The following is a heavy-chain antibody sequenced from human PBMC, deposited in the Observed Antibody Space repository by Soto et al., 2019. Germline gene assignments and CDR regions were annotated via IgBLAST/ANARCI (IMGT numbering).Heavy chain of an antibody. Sequence: ASVKVSCKASGGTFSSYAISWVRQAPGQGLEWMGGIIPIFGTANYAQKFQGRVTITADESTSTAYMELSSLRSEDTAVYYCARGADENWKIGGWFDPWGQGTLVTVSS. V-gene: IGHV1-69*13. CDR3: ARGADENWKIGGWFDP. D-gene: IGHD1-1*01. J-gene: IGHJ5*02. CDR2: IIPIFGTA. CDR1: GGTFSSYA.